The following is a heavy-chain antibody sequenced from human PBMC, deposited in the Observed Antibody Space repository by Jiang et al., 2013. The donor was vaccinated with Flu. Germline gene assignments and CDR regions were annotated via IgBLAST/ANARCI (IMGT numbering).Heavy chain of an antibody. J-gene: IGHJ3*02. CDR2: LSYVGAP. D-gene: IGHD3-22*01. Sequence: WSWVRQPPREGAGVDWGNLSYVGAPTTTRPSRVDVTISVDKSKNQFSLKLSSVTAADTAVYYCARDGGYDSSGYGPVGPPVDAFDIWGQGTMVTVSS. V-gene: IGHV4-4*02. CDR3: ARDGGYDSSGYGPVGPPVDAFDI.